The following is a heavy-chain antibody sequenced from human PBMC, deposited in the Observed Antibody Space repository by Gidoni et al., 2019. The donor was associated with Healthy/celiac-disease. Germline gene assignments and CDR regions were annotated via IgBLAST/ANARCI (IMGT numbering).Heavy chain of an antibody. CDR3: ARLGPGSPGYYYGMDV. Sequence: EVQLVQSGAEVKKPGESLRISCKGSGYSFTSYWFSWVRQMPGKGLEWMGRIDPSYSYTNSSPSFQGHVTIPADKPISPAYLQWSSLKASDTAMYYCARLGPGSPGYYYGMDVWGQGTTVTVSS. V-gene: IGHV5-10-1*03. CDR1: GYSFTSYW. J-gene: IGHJ6*02. CDR2: IDPSYSYT. D-gene: IGHD3-10*01.